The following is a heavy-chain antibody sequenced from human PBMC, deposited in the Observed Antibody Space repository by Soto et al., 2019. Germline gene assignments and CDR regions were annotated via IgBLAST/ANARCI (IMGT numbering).Heavy chain of an antibody. Sequence: QVQLQQWGAGLLKPSETLSLTCAVYGGSFSGYYWSWIRQPPGKGLEWIGEINHSGSTNYNPSPKGPVTTSVDTSKNQFSPKLSSVTAADTAVYYCARPPPHRYCSSTSCYDDYMDVWGKGTTVTVSS. V-gene: IGHV4-34*01. CDR3: ARPPPHRYCSSTSCYDDYMDV. CDR2: INHSGST. D-gene: IGHD2-2*01. J-gene: IGHJ6*03. CDR1: GGSFSGYY.